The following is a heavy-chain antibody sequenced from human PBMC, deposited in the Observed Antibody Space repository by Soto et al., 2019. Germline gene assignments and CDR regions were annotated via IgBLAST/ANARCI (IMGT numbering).Heavy chain of an antibody. Sequence: QLQLVESGGGVVQPGRSLRLSCAASGFTFSLYGMHWVRQAPGKGLEWVAVTSYDGSNKFYADSVKGRFTISRDNSKNTLYLEMNSLRPEDTAIYFCAKASGYNGYDVSDYYYGMDVWGQGTTVTVSS. CDR2: TSYDGSNK. V-gene: IGHV3-30*18. D-gene: IGHD5-12*01. CDR1: GFTFSLYG. J-gene: IGHJ6*02. CDR3: AKASGYNGYDVSDYYYGMDV.